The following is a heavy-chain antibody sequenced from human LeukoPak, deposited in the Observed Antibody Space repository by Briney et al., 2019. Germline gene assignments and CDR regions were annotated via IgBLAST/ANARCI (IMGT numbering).Heavy chain of an antibody. CDR3: ARATMVRGVYYFDY. CDR1: GYSFTSYW. CDR2: IYPGDSDT. J-gene: IGHJ4*02. Sequence: GESLKISCKGSGYSFTSYWIGWVRQMPGNGLELMGIIYPGDSDTRYSPYFQGQVTISADKSISTAYLQWSSLKASDTAMYYCARATMVRGVYYFDYWGQGTLVTVSS. V-gene: IGHV5-51*01. D-gene: IGHD3-10*01.